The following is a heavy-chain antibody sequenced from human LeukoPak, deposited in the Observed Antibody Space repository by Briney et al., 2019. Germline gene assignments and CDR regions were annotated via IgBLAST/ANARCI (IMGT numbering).Heavy chain of an antibody. CDR3: ARAGLEGRGYSYGMDV. CDR1: GYTFTSYY. J-gene: IGHJ6*02. D-gene: IGHD3-3*01. CDR2: INPSGGST. V-gene: IGHV1-46*01. Sequence: ASVKVSCKASGYTFTSYYMHWVRQAPGQGLEWMGIINPSGGSTSYAQKFQGRVTMTRDTSTSTAYLELSSLRSEDTAVYYCARAGLEGRGYSYGMDVWGQGTTVTVSS.